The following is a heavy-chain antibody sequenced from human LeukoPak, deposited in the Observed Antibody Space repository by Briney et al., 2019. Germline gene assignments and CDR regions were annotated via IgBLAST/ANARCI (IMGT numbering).Heavy chain of an antibody. J-gene: IGHJ4*02. D-gene: IGHD5-18*01. CDR1: GGSFSGYY. CDR3: ARGIGYSYVIDY. CDR2: INHSGST. V-gene: IGHV4-34*01. Sequence: SETLSLTCAVYGGSFSGYYWSWIRQPPGKGLEWIGEINHSGSTNCNPSLKSRVTISVDTSKNQFSLKLSSVTAADTAVYYCARGIGYSYVIDYWGQGTLVTVSS.